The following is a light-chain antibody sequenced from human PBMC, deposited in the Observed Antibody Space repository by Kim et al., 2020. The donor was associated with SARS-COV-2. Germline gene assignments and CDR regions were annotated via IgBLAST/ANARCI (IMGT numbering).Light chain of an antibody. J-gene: IGKJ1*01. V-gene: IGKV3-20*01. CDR3: QQYGRSWT. CDR1: ESVSSNN. CDR2: GAS. Sequence: ETVLTQSPATLSLSLGERATLSCRASESVSSNNLAWHQQKPGQAPRLLIYGASSRATGIPERFSGSGSGTDFTLTISRLEPEDLAVFYCQQYGRSWTFGQGTKVDIK.